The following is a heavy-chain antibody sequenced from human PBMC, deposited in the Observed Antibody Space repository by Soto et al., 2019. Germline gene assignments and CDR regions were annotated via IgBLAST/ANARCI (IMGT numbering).Heavy chain of an antibody. J-gene: IGHJ6*03. CDR1: GFTFSSYA. CDR3: AKMGQHGYNYYYYYYMDV. Sequence: VQLLESGGGLVQPGGSLRLSCAASGFTFSSYAMSWVRQAPGKGLEWVSAISGSGGSTYYADSVKGRFTISRDNSKNTLYLQRNSLRAEYSAVYYCAKMGQHGYNYYYYYYMDVWGKGTTVTVSS. D-gene: IGHD5-12*01. V-gene: IGHV3-23*01. CDR2: ISGSGGST.